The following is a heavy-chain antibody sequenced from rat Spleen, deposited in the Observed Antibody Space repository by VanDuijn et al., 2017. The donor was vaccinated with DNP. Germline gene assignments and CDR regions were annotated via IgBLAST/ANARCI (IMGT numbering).Heavy chain of an antibody. CDR1: GFNYSDYG. V-gene: IGHV5S23*01. D-gene: IGHD1-4*01. CDR2: ITNSGGSI. CDR3: TTGAGSP. J-gene: IGHJ2*01. Sequence: EVQLVESGGGLVQPGNSVKLSCAASGFNYSDYGMAWVRQAPTKGLEWVASITNSGGSIYYRDSLKGRITISRDNAKSTLYLQMDSLRSEDTATYYCTTGAGSPWGQGVMVTVSS.